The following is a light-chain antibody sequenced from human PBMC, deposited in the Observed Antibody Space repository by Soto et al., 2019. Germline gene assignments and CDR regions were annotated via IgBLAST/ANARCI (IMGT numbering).Light chain of an antibody. Sequence: QSALTQPASVSGSPGQSIAISCTGSSSDIGIYKYVSWYQQHPGKAPKLMIYEGSKRPSGVSNRFSGSKSGNTASLTISGLQAEDEGDYYCCSYASSTNVVFGGGTKVTVL. V-gene: IGLV2-23*01. CDR1: SSDIGIYKY. CDR3: CSYASSTNVV. CDR2: EGS. J-gene: IGLJ2*01.